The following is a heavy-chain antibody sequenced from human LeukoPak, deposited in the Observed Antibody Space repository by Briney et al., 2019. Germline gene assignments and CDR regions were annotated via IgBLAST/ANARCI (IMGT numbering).Heavy chain of an antibody. J-gene: IGHJ4*02. CDR1: GGSISSYY. V-gene: IGHV4-59*01. CDR3: AREVDCSSTSCPLDY. CDR2: IYYSGST. Sequence: SETLSLTCTVSGGSISSYYWSWIRQPPGKGLEWIGYIYYSGSTNYNPSLKSRVTISVDTSKNQFPLKLSSVTAADTAVYYCAREVDCSSTSCPLDYWGQGTLVTVSS. D-gene: IGHD2-2*01.